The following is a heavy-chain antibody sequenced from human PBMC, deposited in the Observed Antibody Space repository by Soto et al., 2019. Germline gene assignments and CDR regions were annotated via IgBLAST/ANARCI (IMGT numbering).Heavy chain of an antibody. V-gene: IGHV5-10-1*01. J-gene: IGHJ4*02. D-gene: IGHD3-10*01. Sequence: EVQLVQSGAEVKTPGESLRISCKGSGYSFTSYWISWVRQLPGKVLEWMGRIDPGDSYTNYSPSFQGHVTISADKSISTAYLQWSSLKASDTAMYYCATLRVGFGELWTYWGQGTLVTVSS. CDR3: ATLRVGFGELWTY. CDR2: IDPGDSYT. CDR1: GYSFTSYW.